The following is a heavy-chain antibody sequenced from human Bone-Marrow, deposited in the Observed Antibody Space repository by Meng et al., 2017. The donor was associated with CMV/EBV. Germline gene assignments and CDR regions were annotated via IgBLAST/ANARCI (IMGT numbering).Heavy chain of an antibody. J-gene: IGHJ3*02. Sequence: GGSLRLSCAASGFTFSDYYMSWIRQAPGKGLEWVSVIYSGGSSTYYADSVKGRFTISRDNAKNSLYLQMNSLRAEDTAVYYCARESTWGNPAFDIWGQGTMVTVSS. CDR2: IYSGGSST. CDR1: GFTFSDYY. CDR3: ARESTWGNPAFDI. V-gene: IGHV3-11*04. D-gene: IGHD3-16*01.